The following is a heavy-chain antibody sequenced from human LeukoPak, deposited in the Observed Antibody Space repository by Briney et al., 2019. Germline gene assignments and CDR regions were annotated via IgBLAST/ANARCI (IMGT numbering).Heavy chain of an antibody. Sequence: GESLKISCQGSGYTFSNYWIGWVRQMPGKGLEWMGLIYPGDSRTRYTPSFQGHVTISADNSLNSAYPQWSSLQASDTAMYFCARRTDGYNPLDFWGQGTLVTVSS. CDR3: ARRTDGYNPLDF. CDR1: GYTFSNYW. D-gene: IGHD5-24*01. CDR2: IYPGDSRT. V-gene: IGHV5-51*01. J-gene: IGHJ4*02.